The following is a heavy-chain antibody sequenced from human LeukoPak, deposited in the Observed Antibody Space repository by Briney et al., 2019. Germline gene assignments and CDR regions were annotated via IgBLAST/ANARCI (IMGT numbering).Heavy chain of an antibody. V-gene: IGHV4-59*08. CDR3: ARHVAVTPWYFDL. J-gene: IGHJ2*01. D-gene: IGHD4-17*01. CDR1: GGSISSYF. CDR2: IYYAGST. Sequence: PSETLSLTCTVSGGSISSYFWSWIRQPPGKALEWIGYIYYAGSTKYSPSLKGRVTISVDTSKNQFSLRPSSVTAADTAVYYCARHVAVTPWYFDLWGRGTLVTVSS.